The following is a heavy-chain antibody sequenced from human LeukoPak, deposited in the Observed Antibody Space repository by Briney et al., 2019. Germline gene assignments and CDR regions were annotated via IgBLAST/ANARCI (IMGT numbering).Heavy chain of an antibody. Sequence: SETLSLTCTVSGGSISSYYWSWIRQPPGKGLEWIGYIYYSGSTNYNPSPKSRVTISVDTSKNQFSLKLSSVTAADTAVYYCARTVAAAGYDFWSGLYPLYYMDVWGKGTTVTVSS. D-gene: IGHD3-3*01. CDR3: ARTVAAAGYDFWSGLYPLYYMDV. CDR1: GGSISSYY. V-gene: IGHV4-59*08. J-gene: IGHJ6*03. CDR2: IYYSGST.